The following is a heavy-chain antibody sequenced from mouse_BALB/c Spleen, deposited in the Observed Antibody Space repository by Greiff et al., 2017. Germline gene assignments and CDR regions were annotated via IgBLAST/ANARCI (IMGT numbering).Heavy chain of an antibody. CDR3: ARGGGSSGYVWFAY. D-gene: IGHD3-1*01. J-gene: IGHJ3*01. Sequence: QVQLQQPGAELVMPGASVKMSCKASGYTFTDYWMHWVKQRPGQGLEWIGAIDTSDSYTSYNQKFKGKATLTVDESSSTAYMQLSSLTSEDSAVYYCARGGGSSGYVWFAYWGQGTLVTVSA. CDR1: GYTFTDYW. V-gene: IGHV1-69*01. CDR2: IDTSDSYT.